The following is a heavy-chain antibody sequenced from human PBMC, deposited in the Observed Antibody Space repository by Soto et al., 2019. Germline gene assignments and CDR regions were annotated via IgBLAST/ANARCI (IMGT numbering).Heavy chain of an antibody. CDR3: AKDRTIFWSYYAMDV. V-gene: IGHV3-23*01. D-gene: IGHD3-9*01. CDR2: IRGNGGGT. J-gene: IGHJ6*02. CDR1: GFTFGNYV. Sequence: EVQLLESGGGLVQPGGSVRLSCAASGFTFGNYVMNWVRQAPGKGLEWVSGIRGNGGGTQYADSVKGRFTISRDNSKKTLYLQMNSLRVEDTAVYYCAKDRTIFWSYYAMDVWGQGTTVTVSS.